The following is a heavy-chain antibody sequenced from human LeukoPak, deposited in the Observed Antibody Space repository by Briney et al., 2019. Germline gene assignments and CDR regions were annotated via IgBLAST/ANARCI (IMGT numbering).Heavy chain of an antibody. CDR1: GGSISSYD. V-gene: IGHV4-4*07. D-gene: IGHD1-26*01. Sequence: SETLSLTCTVSGGSISSYDWSWIRRAAGKGREWIGRIYTSGSTNYNPSLNSRVTMSVDTSKNQFSLKLNSVTAADTAVYYCARDPGVGATTLGAFDIWGQGTMVTVSS. J-gene: IGHJ3*02. CDR2: IYTSGST. CDR3: ARDPGVGATTLGAFDI.